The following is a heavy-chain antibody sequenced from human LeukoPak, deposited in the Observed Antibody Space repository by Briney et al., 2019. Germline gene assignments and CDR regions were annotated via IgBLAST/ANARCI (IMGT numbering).Heavy chain of an antibody. V-gene: IGHV3-21*04. CDR2: ISSSSSYI. CDR3: AKDIRLEAYYYCGMDV. J-gene: IGHJ6*02. Sequence: PGGSLRLSCAASGFTFSSYSMNWVRQAPGKGLEWVSSISSSSSYIYYADSVKGRFTISRDNAKNSLYLQMNSLRAEDTALYYCAKDIRLEAYYYCGMDVWGQGTTVTVSS. CDR1: GFTFSSYS. D-gene: IGHD6-19*01.